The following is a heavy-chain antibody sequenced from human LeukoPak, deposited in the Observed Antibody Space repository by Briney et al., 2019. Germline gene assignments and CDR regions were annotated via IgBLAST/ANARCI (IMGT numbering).Heavy chain of an antibody. J-gene: IGHJ4*02. V-gene: IGHV3-66*01. CDR2: IYSGGNT. CDR3: ARDSGTTVGYFDY. D-gene: IGHD4-23*01. Sequence: GGSLRISCAASGFTVSTNYMSWVRQAPGRGLEWVSVIYSGGNTYYADSVKGRFTISRDNSKNTLYLQMNSLRAEDTAVYYCARDSGTTVGYFDYWGQGTLVTVSS. CDR1: GFTVSTNY.